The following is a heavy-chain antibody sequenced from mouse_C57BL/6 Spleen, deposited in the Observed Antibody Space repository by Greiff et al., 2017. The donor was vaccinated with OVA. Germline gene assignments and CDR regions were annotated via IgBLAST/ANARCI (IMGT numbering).Heavy chain of an antibody. V-gene: IGHV1-4*01. Sequence: VKLQESGAELARPGASVKMSCKASGYTFTSYTMHWVKQRPGQGLEWIGYINPSSGYTKYNQKFKDKATLTADQSSSTAYMQLSSLTSEDSAVYYCARVGDYYGSSSLRYFDVWGTGTTVTVSS. CDR2: INPSSGYT. CDR1: GYTFTSYT. D-gene: IGHD1-1*01. CDR3: ARVGDYYGSSSLRYFDV. J-gene: IGHJ1*03.